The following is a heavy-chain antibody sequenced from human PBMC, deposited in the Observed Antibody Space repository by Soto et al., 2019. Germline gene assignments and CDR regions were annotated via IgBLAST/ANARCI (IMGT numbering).Heavy chain of an antibody. J-gene: IGHJ4*02. D-gene: IGHD3-9*01. CDR1: GDSINSDNYY. V-gene: IGHV4-39*01. Sequence: QLQLQESGPGLVKPSETLSLTCSVSGDSINSDNYYWGWIRQPPGKGREWIGSIYYRGNTYYNPSLKTRVTISLAKSKSQFSLKLNSVTAADSAVYFCARLEGLATISYYFDYWGQGTLVTVSS. CDR3: ARLEGLATISYYFDY. CDR2: IYYRGNT.